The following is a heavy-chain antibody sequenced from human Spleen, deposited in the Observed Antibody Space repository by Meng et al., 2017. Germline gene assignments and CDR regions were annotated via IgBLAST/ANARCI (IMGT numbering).Heavy chain of an antibody. V-gene: IGHV1-18*01. Sequence: QVQLVHSGAEVKKPGSSVKVSCKASGGTFSSYAISWVRQAPGQGLEWMGWISTFNGDTKYAQTLEGRVTMTTGTSSNTAYMELRSLRSDDTAVYYCARDGSGSYYNAGWFDPWGQGTLVTVSS. J-gene: IGHJ5*02. CDR2: ISTFNGDT. CDR3: ARDGSGSYYNAGWFDP. CDR1: GGTFSSYA. D-gene: IGHD3-10*01.